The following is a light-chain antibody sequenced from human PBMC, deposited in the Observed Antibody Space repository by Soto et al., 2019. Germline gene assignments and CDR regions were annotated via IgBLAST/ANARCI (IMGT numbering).Light chain of an antibody. CDR1: QTLRNK. V-gene: IGKV3-15*01. Sequence: IVLTQSPGTLSVSPGERVILSCRASQTLRNKLAWYQQKPGQAPRLLIYGGFTRATGIPARFSGSGYGTEFTLTISSLQSEDFAIYYCQQHNAWPLTFGPGTKLDLK. CDR3: QQHNAWPLT. CDR2: GGF. J-gene: IGKJ3*01.